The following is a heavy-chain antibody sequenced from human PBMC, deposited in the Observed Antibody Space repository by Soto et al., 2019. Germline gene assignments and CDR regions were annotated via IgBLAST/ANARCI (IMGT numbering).Heavy chain of an antibody. V-gene: IGHV1-69*02. CDR3: AKSLLFVDHAYMGV. CDR1: GGSFTSYT. J-gene: IGHJ6*03. D-gene: IGHD2-21*01. Sequence: QVQLVQSGAEVKKPGSSVKVSCEASGGSFTSYTFTWVRQAPGQGLEWMGRIIPIKGRADYALKLQERVTITADRSTKTVYMELRGLRPEDTAIYYCAKSLLFVDHAYMGVWGKGTTVTVSS. CDR2: IIPIKGRA.